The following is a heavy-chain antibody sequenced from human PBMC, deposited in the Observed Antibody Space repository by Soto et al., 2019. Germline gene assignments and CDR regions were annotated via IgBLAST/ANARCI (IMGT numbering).Heavy chain of an antibody. D-gene: IGHD6-6*01. Sequence: PGGSLRLSCAASGFTFSSYSMNWVRQAPGKGLEWVSSISSSSSYIYYADSVKGRFTISRDNAKNSLYLQMNSLRAEDTAVYYCASGEYCSSSAPYYYYYYGMDVWGQGTTVTVSS. J-gene: IGHJ6*02. CDR2: ISSSSSYI. CDR3: ASGEYCSSSAPYYYYYYGMDV. CDR1: GFTFSSYS. V-gene: IGHV3-21*01.